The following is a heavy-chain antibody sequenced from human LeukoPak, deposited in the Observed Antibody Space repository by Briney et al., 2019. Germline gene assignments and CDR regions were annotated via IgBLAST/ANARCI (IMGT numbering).Heavy chain of an antibody. CDR2: INPSGGST. D-gene: IGHD5-24*01. J-gene: IGHJ4*02. V-gene: IGHV1-46*01. Sequence: ASVKVSCKASGYTFTSYYMHWVRQAPGQGLEWMGIINPSGGSTNYAQKFQGRVTMTRDTSMSTVYMGLSSLRSEDTAVYYCARVGDGYSIDYWGQGTLVTVSS. CDR3: ARVGDGYSIDY. CDR1: GYTFTSYY.